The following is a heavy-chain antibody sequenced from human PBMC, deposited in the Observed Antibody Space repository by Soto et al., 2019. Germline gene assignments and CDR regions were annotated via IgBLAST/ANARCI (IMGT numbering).Heavy chain of an antibody. CDR3: AGWGGHDYNY. V-gene: IGHV3-7*03. D-gene: IGHD3-16*01. CDR2: INPDGSVG. CDR1: GFTFSTYW. Sequence: EVQLLGSGGGLVQPGGSLRLSCVASGFTFSTYWMNWVRQAPGMGLEWVANINPDGSVGTYVDSVKGRFTTSRDNAKNSLYLPMNSLGADDTAVYFCAGWGGHDYNYWGQGILVTVSS. J-gene: IGHJ4*02.